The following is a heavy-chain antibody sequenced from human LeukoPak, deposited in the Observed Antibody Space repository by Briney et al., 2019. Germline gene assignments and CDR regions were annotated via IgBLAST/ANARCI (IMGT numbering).Heavy chain of an antibody. J-gene: IGHJ5*02. CDR1: GGSISSGSYY. V-gene: IGHV4-61*02. D-gene: IGHD6-6*01. CDR3: ARGPRGAARPGNWFDP. CDR2: IYTSGST. Sequence: SETLSLTCTVSGGSISSGSYYWSWIRQPAGRGLEWIGRIYTSGSTNYNPSLKSQVTISVDTSKNQFSLKLSSVTAADTAVYYCARGPRGAARPGNWFDPWGQGTLVTVSS.